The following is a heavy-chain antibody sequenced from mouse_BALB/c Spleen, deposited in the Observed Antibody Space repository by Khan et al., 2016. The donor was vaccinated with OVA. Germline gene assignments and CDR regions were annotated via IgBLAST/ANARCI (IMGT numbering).Heavy chain of an antibody. CDR3: ATLSYYYNIEAFAY. V-gene: IGHV5-6*01. CDR2: ISSGGSYT. D-gene: IGHD1-1*01. J-gene: IGHJ3*01. CDR1: GFTFSTYG. Sequence: EVQLVESGGDLVKPGGSLKLSCAASGFTFSTYGMSWVRQTPDKRLEWVATISSGGSYTYYPDSVKGRFTISRDNAKNTLNLQMRSLESADTVMYYWATLSYYYNIEAFAYWGHGTLVTVSA.